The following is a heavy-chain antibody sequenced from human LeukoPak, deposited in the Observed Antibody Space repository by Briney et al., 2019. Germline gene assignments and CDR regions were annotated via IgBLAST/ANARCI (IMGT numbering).Heavy chain of an antibody. J-gene: IGHJ5*02. CDR1: GGSISNSYYY. V-gene: IGHV4-39*07. CDR2: IYYSGSS. Sequence: SETLSLTCTVSGGSISNSYYYWGWIRQSPGMGLEWIASIYYSGSSYYNPSLKSRVTISVDTSKNQFSLKLSSVTAADTAVYYCARDDGAGFDPWGQGTLVTVSS. CDR3: ARDDGAGFDP. D-gene: IGHD3-16*01.